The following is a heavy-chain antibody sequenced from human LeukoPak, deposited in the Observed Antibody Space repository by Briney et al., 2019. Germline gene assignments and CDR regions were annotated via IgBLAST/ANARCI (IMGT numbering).Heavy chain of an antibody. CDR1: GFTVSSNY. Sequence: GGSLRLSCAASGFTVSSNYMTWVRQAPGKGLEWVSVIYSGGNTYYADSVKGRFTISRDNSKNTLYLQMNSLRAEDTAVYYCAKGIGSAGFDYWGQGTLVSVSS. D-gene: IGHD2-15*01. CDR3: AKGIGSAGFDY. CDR2: IYSGGNT. V-gene: IGHV3-66*01. J-gene: IGHJ4*02.